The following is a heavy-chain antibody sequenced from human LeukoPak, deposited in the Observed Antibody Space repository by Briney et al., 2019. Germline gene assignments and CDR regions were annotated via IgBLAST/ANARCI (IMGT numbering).Heavy chain of an antibody. CDR3: ARRGPQPPYSYGSTWWTYYYDSSAQSYFDY. CDR2: IKQDGSEK. CDR1: GFTFSSYW. Sequence: AGGSLRLSCAASGFTFSSYWMSWVRQAPGKGLEWVANIKQDGSEKYYVDSVKGRFTISRDNAKNSLYLQMNSLRAEDTAVYYCARRGPQPPYSYGSTWWTYYYDSSAQSYFDYWGQGTLVNVSS. J-gene: IGHJ4*02. D-gene: IGHD3-22*01. V-gene: IGHV3-7*01.